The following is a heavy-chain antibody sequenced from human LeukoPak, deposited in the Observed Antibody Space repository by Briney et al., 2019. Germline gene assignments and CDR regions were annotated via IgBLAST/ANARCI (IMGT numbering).Heavy chain of an antibody. Sequence: GGSLRLSCAASGFTFSSYAMHWVRPAPGKGLEWVAVISYDGSNKYYADSVKGRFTISRDNSKNTLYLQMNSLRAEDTAVYYCARDQAPGAFDIWGQGTMVTVSS. CDR2: ISYDGSNK. CDR3: ARDQAPGAFDI. J-gene: IGHJ3*02. CDR1: GFTFSSYA. V-gene: IGHV3-30-3*01.